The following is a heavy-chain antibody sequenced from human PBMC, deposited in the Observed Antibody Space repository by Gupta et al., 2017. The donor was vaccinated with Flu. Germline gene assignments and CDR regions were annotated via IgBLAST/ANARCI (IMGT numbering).Heavy chain of an antibody. CDR1: GFTFSSYG. D-gene: IGHD5-18*01. CDR2: IAYDGSKK. V-gene: IGHV3-30*18. Sequence: QVQLVESGGGVVQPGRSLRLSCAASGFTFSSYGMHWVRQAPGKGLEWVAVIAYDGSKKYDADSVKGRFTISRDNSKNTLYLQMNSLRAEDTAVYYCANAPLDTAMLDWGQGTRVTVSS. CDR3: ANAPLDTAMLD. J-gene: IGHJ4*02.